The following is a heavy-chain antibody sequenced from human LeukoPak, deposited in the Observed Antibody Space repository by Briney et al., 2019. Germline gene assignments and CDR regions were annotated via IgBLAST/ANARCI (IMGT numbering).Heavy chain of an antibody. J-gene: IGHJ4*02. D-gene: IGHD3-9*01. CDR3: ARDGYYDILTGYWPIDY. Sequence: SETLYLTCTVSGGSISSYYWSWIRQPPGKGLEWIGYIYYSGSTNYNPSLKSRVTISVDTSKNQFSLKLSSVTAADTAVYYCARDGYYDILTGYWPIDYWGQGTLVTVSS. CDR2: IYYSGST. CDR1: GGSISSYY. V-gene: IGHV4-59*01.